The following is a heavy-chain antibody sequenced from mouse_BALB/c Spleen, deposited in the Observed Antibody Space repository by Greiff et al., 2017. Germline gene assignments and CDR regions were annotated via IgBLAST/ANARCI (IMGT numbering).Heavy chain of an antibody. CDR1: GFNIKDYY. V-gene: IGHV14-1*02. J-gene: IGHJ2*01. Sequence: VQLQPSGAELVRPGALVKLSCKASGFNIKDYYMHWVKQRPEQGLEWIGWIDPENGNTIYDPKFQGKASITADTSSNTAYLQLSSLTSEDTAVYYCANPVYYGSSLDYWGQGTTLTVSS. CDR3: ANPVYYGSSLDY. D-gene: IGHD1-1*01. CDR2: IDPENGNT.